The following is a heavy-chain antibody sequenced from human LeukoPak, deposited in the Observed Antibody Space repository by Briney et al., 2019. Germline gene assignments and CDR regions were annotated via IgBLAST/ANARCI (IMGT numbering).Heavy chain of an antibody. Sequence: TSVKVSCKASGYTFTGYYMHWVRPAPGQGLGWVGWINPNSGGTNYAQKFQGRVTMTRDTSISTAYMELSRLRSDDTAVYYCARDMVRDYYDSSGYPSPLDYWGQGTLVTVSS. CDR1: GYTFTGYY. J-gene: IGHJ4*02. V-gene: IGHV1-2*02. CDR3: ARDMVRDYYDSSGYPSPLDY. D-gene: IGHD3-22*01. CDR2: INPNSGGT.